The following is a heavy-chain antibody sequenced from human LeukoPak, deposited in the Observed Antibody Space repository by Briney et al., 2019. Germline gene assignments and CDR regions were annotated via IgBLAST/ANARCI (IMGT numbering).Heavy chain of an antibody. CDR2: ISGYNGNT. V-gene: IGHV1-18*01. Sequence: GASVTVSCTTSGYTFTSNGISWVRQAPGQGLEWMGCISGYNGNTNYVPNLQGRVTMTTDTSTSTAYMELRSLRPDDTAVYYCARERRYCSGGSCYTPSGGMDVWGQGTTVTVSS. J-gene: IGHJ6*02. CDR1: GYTFTSNG. D-gene: IGHD2-15*01. CDR3: ARERRYCSGGSCYTPSGGMDV.